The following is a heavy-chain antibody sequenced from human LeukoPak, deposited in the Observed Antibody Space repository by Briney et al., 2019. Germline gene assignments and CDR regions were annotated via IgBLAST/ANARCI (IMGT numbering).Heavy chain of an antibody. Sequence: PGGSLRLSCAASGFTFSSYGMHWVRQAPGEGLEWVAVISYDGSNKYYADSVKGRFTISRDNSKNTLYLQMNSLRAEDTAVYYCAKNLSRWLQPFDYWGQGTLVTVSS. CDR2: ISYDGSNK. CDR1: GFTFSSYG. D-gene: IGHD5-24*01. J-gene: IGHJ4*02. V-gene: IGHV3-30*18. CDR3: AKNLSRWLQPFDY.